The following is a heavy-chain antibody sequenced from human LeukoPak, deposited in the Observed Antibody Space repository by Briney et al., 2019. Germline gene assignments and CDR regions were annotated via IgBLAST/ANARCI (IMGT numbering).Heavy chain of an antibody. D-gene: IGHD3-3*01. CDR3: ASRVLRFLEWLFPLTSSGYGMDV. CDR2: ISHSGST. V-gene: IGHV4-34*01. Sequence: PSETLSLTCAVYGGSFSGYYWSWIRQPPGKGLEWIGEISHSGSTNYNPSLKSRVTISVDTSKNQFSLKLSSVTAADTAVYYCASRVLRFLEWLFPLTSSGYGMDVWGQGTTVTVSS. J-gene: IGHJ6*02. CDR1: GGSFSGYY.